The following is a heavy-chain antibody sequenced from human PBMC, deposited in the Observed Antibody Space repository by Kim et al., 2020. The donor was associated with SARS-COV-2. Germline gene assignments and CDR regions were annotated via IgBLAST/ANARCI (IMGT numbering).Heavy chain of an antibody. Sequence: GGSLRLSCAASGFTFSSYGMHWVRQAPGKGLEWVAVISYDGSNKYYADSVKGRFTISRDNSKNTLYLQMNSLRAEDTAVYYCAKDGCSGSCYYYGMDVWGQGTTVTVSS. D-gene: IGHD3-10*02. CDR1: GFTFSSYG. CDR2: ISYDGSNK. J-gene: IGHJ6*02. CDR3: AKDGCSGSCYYYGMDV. V-gene: IGHV3-30*18.